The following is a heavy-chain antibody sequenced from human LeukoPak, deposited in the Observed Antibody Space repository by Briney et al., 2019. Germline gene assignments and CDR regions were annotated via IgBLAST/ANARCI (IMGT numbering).Heavy chain of an antibody. CDR1: GFTFSTYA. CDR2: ITGSGGRT. CDR3: VKGEGDYGSGSYGDY. V-gene: IGHV3-23*01. D-gene: IGHD3-10*01. Sequence: GGSPRLSCAASGFTFSTYAMSWVRQAPGKGLEWVSSITGSGGRTYYADSVKGRFTISRDKSKNTLYLQMNSLRAEDTAIYYCVKGEGDYGSGSYGDYWGQGTLVTVSS. J-gene: IGHJ4*02.